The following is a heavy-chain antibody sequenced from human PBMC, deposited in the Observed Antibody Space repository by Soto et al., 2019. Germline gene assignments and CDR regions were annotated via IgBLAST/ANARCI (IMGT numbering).Heavy chain of an antibody. CDR2: INWNGGST. Sequence: APGKGLEWVSGINWNGGSTGYADSVKGRFTISRDNAKNSLYLQMNSLRAEDTALYYCARDLSGYVPFDYWGQGTLVTVSS. V-gene: IGHV3-20*03. CDR3: ARDLSGYVPFDY. J-gene: IGHJ4*02. D-gene: IGHD5-12*01.